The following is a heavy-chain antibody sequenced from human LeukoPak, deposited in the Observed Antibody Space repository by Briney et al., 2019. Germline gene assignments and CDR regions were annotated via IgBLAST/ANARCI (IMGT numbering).Heavy chain of an antibody. CDR2: INTYNGNT. CDR3: ARDLVYYDSSGDAFDI. CDR1: GYTFTNYG. Sequence: ASVKVSCKASGYTFTNYGITWMRQAPGQGLEWMGWINTYNGNTNYAQKLQGRVTITTDTSTSTAYMELRSLRSDDTAVYYCARDLVYYDSSGDAFDIWGQGTMVTVSS. J-gene: IGHJ3*02. V-gene: IGHV1-18*01. D-gene: IGHD3-22*01.